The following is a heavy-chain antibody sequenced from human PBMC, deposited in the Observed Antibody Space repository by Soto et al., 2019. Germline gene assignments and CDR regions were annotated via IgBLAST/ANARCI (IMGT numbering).Heavy chain of an antibody. D-gene: IGHD3-10*01. V-gene: IGHV1-46*01. CDR2: IYPSGGST. Sequence: QVQLLQSGAEVKKPGASVKVSCKASGYTFTNYYMHWVRQAPGQGLEWMGIIYPSGGSTRNAQKSQGRVTMTRDTSKRTVYMELSSLRTEDRAVYYGARDFSGPMDYWGRGTLVTVSS. CDR3: ARDFSGPMDY. J-gene: IGHJ4*02. CDR1: GYTFTNYY.